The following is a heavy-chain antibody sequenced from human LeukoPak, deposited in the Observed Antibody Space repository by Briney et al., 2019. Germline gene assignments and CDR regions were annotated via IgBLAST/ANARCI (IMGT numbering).Heavy chain of an antibody. CDR2: IRYDGSNK. CDR1: GFTFSSYG. V-gene: IGHV3-30*02. CDR3: AKSKAKGVGWYFDY. J-gene: IGHJ4*02. D-gene: IGHD2-8*01. Sequence: WGSLRLSCAASGFTFSSYGMHWVRQAPGKGLEWVAFIRYDGSNKYYADSVKGRFTISRDNSKNTLYLQMNSLRAEDTAVYYCAKSKAKGVGWYFDYWGQGTLVTVSS.